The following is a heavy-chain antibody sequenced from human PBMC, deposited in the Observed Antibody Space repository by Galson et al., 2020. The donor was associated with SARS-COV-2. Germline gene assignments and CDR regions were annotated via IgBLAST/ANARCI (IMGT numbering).Heavy chain of an antibody. D-gene: IGHD1-26*01. J-gene: IGHJ4*02. CDR1: GGSVSSGAFS. CDR3: ARGQQTELLTPFDF. V-gene: IGHV4-30-2*01. Sequence: SQTLSLTCAVSGGSVSSGAFSWTWIRQPPGKGLEWIGYTYDSGNTYYNPSLKSRVSISVDRSKNQFSLNLSSVTAADTAVYYCARGQQTELLTPFDFWGQGTLVTVSS. CDR2: TYDSGNT.